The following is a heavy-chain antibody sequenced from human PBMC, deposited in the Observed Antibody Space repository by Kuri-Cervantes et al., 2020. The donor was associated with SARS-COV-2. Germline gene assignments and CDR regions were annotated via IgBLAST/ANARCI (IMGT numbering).Heavy chain of an antibody. V-gene: IGHV3-30-3*01. Sequence: LSLTCAASGFTFSSYAMHWVRQAPGKGLEWVAVISYDGSNKYYADSVKGRFTISRDNSKNTLYLQMNSLRAEDTAVYYCARDRFTGYSSSWDAFDIWGQGTMVTVSS. CDR2: ISYDGSNK. D-gene: IGHD6-13*01. CDR3: ARDRFTGYSSSWDAFDI. CDR1: GFTFSSYA. J-gene: IGHJ3*02.